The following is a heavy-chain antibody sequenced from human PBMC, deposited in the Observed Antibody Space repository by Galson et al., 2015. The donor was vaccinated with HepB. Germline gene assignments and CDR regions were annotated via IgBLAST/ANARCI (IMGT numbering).Heavy chain of an antibody. D-gene: IGHD2-15*01. Sequence: SVKVSCKASGYIFTNYLMHWVRQAPGQGLEWVGVINPSDDGTNYARKFQGRVSMTRDTSTRTVYMELSSLRSEDTAVYYCAREGCSSGCFKFDFWGQGTLVTVSS. CDR3: AREGCSSGCFKFDF. J-gene: IGHJ4*02. V-gene: IGHV1-46*03. CDR2: INPSDDGT. CDR1: GYIFTNYL.